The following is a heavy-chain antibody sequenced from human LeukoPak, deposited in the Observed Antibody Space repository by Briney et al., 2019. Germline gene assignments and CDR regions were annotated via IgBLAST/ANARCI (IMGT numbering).Heavy chain of an antibody. J-gene: IGHJ4*02. Sequence: GGSLRLSCAASGFTFSSYGMSWVRQAPGKGLEWVSAISGSGGSTYYADSVKGRFTISRDNSKNTLYLQMNSLRAEDTAVYYCAKSLRNWDYVPFLGYWGQGTLVTVSS. CDR2: ISGSGGST. D-gene: IGHD1-7*01. CDR1: GFTFSSYG. V-gene: IGHV3-23*01. CDR3: AKSLRNWDYVPFLGY.